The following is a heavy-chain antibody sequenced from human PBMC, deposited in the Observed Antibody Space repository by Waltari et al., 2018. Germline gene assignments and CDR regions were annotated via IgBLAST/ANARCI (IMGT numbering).Heavy chain of an antibody. D-gene: IGHD1-1*01. J-gene: IGHJ4*02. CDR1: GFPVSTQW. V-gene: IGHV3-74*01. Sequence: EVQLVESGGGLIQPGGSPRPSVAASGFPVSTQWMNWVRQAPGKGLVWVSRINTDGSSTAYADSVKGRFTISRDNAKNTLYLQMNSLRAEDTAVYYCAKDRLWNSFDSWGQGTLVTVSS. CDR3: AKDRLWNSFDS. CDR2: INTDGSST.